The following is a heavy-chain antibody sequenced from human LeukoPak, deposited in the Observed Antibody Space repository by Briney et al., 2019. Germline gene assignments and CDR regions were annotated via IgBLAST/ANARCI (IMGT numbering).Heavy chain of an antibody. Sequence: ASVKVSCKVSGYTLTELSMHWVRQAPGKGLEWMGGFDPEDGETIYAQKFQGRVTMTEDTSTDTAYMELSSLRSEDTAVYYCATEFWSGYYNVLFDYWGQGTLVTVSS. CDR2: FDPEDGET. CDR1: GYTLTELS. V-gene: IGHV1-24*01. CDR3: ATEFWSGYYNVLFDY. J-gene: IGHJ4*02. D-gene: IGHD3-3*01.